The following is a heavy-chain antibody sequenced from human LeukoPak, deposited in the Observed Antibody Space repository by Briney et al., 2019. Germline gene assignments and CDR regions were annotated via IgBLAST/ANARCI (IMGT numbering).Heavy chain of an antibody. CDR2: ISYDGSNK. V-gene: IGHV3-30*04. D-gene: IGHD4-23*01. CDR3: ARESTWDYGGNRYAFDI. CDR1: GFTFSSYA. Sequence: GGSLRLSCAASGFTFSSYAMHWVRQAPGKGLEWVAVISYDGSNKYYADSVKGRFTISRDNSKNTLYLQMNSLRAEDTAVYYCARESTWDYGGNRYAFDIWGQGTMVTVSS. J-gene: IGHJ3*02.